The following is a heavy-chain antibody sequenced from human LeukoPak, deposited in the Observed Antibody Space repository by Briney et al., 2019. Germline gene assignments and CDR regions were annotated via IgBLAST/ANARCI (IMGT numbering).Heavy chain of an antibody. CDR2: ISGSGGST. CDR3: AKRSDCGTRGFDY. J-gene: IGHJ4*02. V-gene: IGHV3-23*01. CDR1: GFTFSSYA. D-gene: IGHD2-21*02. Sequence: GGSLRLSCAASGFTFSSYAMSWVRQAPGKGLEWVSAISGSGGSTYYADSVRGRFTISRDNSKNTLYLQMNSLRAEDTAVYYCAKRSDCGTRGFDYWGQGTLVTVSS.